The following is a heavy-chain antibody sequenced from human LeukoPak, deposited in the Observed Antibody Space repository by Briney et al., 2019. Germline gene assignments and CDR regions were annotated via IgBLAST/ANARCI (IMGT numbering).Heavy chain of an antibody. Sequence: SVKVSCKASGGTFSSHAISWVRQAPGQGLEWMGGIIPIFGTANYAQKFQGRVTITADKSTSTAYMELSSLRSEDTAVYYCARDHRNNGASDAFDIWGQGTMVTVSS. V-gene: IGHV1-69*06. J-gene: IGHJ3*02. D-gene: IGHD1-14*01. CDR1: GGTFSSHA. CDR2: IIPIFGTA. CDR3: ARDHRNNGASDAFDI.